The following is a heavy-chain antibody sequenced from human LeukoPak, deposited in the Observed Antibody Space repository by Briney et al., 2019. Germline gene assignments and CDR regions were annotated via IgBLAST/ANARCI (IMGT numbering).Heavy chain of an antibody. CDR1: GGSISSGGYY. Sequence: PSETLSLTCTVSGGSISSGGYYWSWIRQHPGKGLEWIGYIYYSGSTYYNPSLKSRVTISVDTSKNQFSLKLSSVTAADTAVYYCARGKLERPNYYYYDMDVWGQGTTVTVSS. CDR3: ARGKLERPNYYYYDMDV. D-gene: IGHD1-1*01. V-gene: IGHV4-31*03. J-gene: IGHJ6*02. CDR2: IYYSGST.